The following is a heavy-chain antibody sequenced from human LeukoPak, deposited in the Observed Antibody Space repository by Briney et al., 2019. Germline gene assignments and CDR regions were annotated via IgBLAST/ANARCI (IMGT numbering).Heavy chain of an antibody. CDR1: GFSFSNYG. D-gene: IGHD2-2*01. CDR2: IRYDGSDK. V-gene: IGHV3-30*02. Sequence: GGSLRLSCAASGFSFSNYGMHWVRQAPGKGLEWVAFIRYDGSDKYYADSVKGRFTISRDNSKNTLYLQMNGLRAEDTAVYYCAKDDGFCSSTSCYPDYWGQGTLVTVSS. J-gene: IGHJ4*02. CDR3: AKDDGFCSSTSCYPDY.